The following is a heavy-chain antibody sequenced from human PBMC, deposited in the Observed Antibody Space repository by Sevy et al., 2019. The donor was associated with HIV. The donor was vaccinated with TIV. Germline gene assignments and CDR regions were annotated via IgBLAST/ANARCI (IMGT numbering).Heavy chain of an antibody. CDR1: GFTFGTFG. Sequence: GGSLRLSCAASGFTFGTFGMHWVRQAPGKGLEWVAVISYDGSSKYYGDSVKGRFIISRDNSKNTLYLQMRSLRPEDTAMYYCAKDFTGYNGMDVWGQGTTVTVSS. V-gene: IGHV3-30*18. D-gene: IGHD3-9*01. CDR2: ISYDGSSK. CDR3: AKDFTGYNGMDV. J-gene: IGHJ6*02.